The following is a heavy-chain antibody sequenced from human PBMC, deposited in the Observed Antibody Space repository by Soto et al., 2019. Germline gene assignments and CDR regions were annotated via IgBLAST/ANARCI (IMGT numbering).Heavy chain of an antibody. J-gene: IGHJ5*02. V-gene: IGHV4-4*07. CDR3: VRGGTKTLRDWFDP. CDR1: GASISGFY. D-gene: IGHD1-1*01. Sequence: GTLSLTCTVSGASISGFYWSWIRKSAGKGLEWIGRIYATGTTDYNPSLKSRVMMSVDTSKKQFSLKLRSVTAADTAVYYCVRGGTKTLRDWFDPWGQGISVTVSS. CDR2: IYATGTT.